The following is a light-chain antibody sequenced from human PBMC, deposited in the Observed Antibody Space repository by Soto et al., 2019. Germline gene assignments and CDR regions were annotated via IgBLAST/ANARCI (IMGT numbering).Light chain of an antibody. Sequence: EIVITQSPPTLSVSPGERATLSCRASQSVSSNLAWYQQKPGQAPRLLIYGASTRATGIPARFSGSGSGTEFTLTISGLQSEDFAVYYCQQYNNWPPLITFGQGTRLATK. CDR3: QQYNNWPPLIT. CDR2: GAS. CDR1: QSVSSN. V-gene: IGKV3-15*01. J-gene: IGKJ5*01.